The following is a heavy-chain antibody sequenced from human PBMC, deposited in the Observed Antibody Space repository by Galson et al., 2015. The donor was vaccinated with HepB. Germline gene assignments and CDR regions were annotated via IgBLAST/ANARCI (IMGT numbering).Heavy chain of an antibody. V-gene: IGHV5-10-1*01. D-gene: IGHD6-19*01. CDR2: IDPSDSYT. Sequence: QSGAEVKKPGESLRISCTGSGYSFTSYWISWVRQMPGKGLEWMGRIDPSDSYTNYSPSFQGHVTISADKSISTAYLQWSSLKASDTAMYYCARARGIAVAGDYWYFDLWGRGTLVTVSS. J-gene: IGHJ2*01. CDR3: ARARGIAVAGDYWYFDL. CDR1: GYSFTSYW.